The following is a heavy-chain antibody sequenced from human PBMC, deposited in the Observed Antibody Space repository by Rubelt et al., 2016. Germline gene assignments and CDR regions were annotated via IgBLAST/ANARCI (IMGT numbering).Heavy chain of an antibody. CDR1: GYTFTSYG. V-gene: IGHV1-18*01. CDR2: IRAYNGNT. Sequence: QVQLVQSGAEVKKPGASVKVSCKASGYTFTSYGISWVRQAPGQGLEWMGWIRAYNGNTNYAQKIQGRGTMTTDTSTSTAYMELRSLRADDTAVYYCARDQLALYAFDIWGQGTMVTVSS. J-gene: IGHJ3*02. CDR3: ARDQLALYAFDI. D-gene: IGHD1-1*01.